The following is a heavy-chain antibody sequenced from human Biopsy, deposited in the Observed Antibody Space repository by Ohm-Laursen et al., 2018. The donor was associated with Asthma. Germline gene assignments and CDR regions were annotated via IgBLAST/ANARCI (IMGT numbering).Heavy chain of an antibody. V-gene: IGHV3-53*01. J-gene: IGHJ4*02. Sequence: SLRLSCAASGFAVSRDYMFWVCQAPGKGLEWASVIYSGGTSHTADSVRGRFTISRDYSKNTLYLQMHSLRAEDTAVYYCARGDSSNWSHYYFDYWGQGTLVTVSS. CDR2: IYSGGTS. CDR3: ARGDSSNWSHYYFDY. CDR1: GFAVSRDY. D-gene: IGHD3-22*01.